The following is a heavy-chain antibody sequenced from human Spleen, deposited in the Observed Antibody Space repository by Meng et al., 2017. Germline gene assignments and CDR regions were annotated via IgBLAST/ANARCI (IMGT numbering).Heavy chain of an antibody. CDR1: DYTLNSDG. Sequence: LVVQAEAEVKKPGASVKASCKVSDYTLNSDGFSWVRQAPGQGLQWMGWINVYNGITNYGRNFQGRVTLTTDTSTSTGYMELRSLTSDDTAVYYCARDEDISAAGKLFGDYWGQGTLVTVSS. D-gene: IGHD6-13*01. CDR3: ARDEDISAAGKLFGDY. CDR2: INVYNGIT. J-gene: IGHJ4*02. V-gene: IGHV1-18*04.